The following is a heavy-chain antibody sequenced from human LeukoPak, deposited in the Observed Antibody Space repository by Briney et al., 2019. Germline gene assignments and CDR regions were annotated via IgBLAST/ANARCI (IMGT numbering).Heavy chain of an antibody. D-gene: IGHD3-16*01. Sequence: GGSLRLSCAGSGFTFSIYRMAWVRLAPGKGLECVADIKPDGSVKYYVDSVKGRFTISRDNAKNSVYLQMNSLRVEDAAVYYCARSNWGPDYWGQGTLVTVSS. CDR3: ARSNWGPDY. J-gene: IGHJ4*02. V-gene: IGHV3-7*01. CDR1: GFTFSIYR. CDR2: IKPDGSVK.